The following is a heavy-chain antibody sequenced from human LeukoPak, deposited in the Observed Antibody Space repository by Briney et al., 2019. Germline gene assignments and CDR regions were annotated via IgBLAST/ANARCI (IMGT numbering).Heavy chain of an antibody. CDR1: GFTFSSYG. J-gene: IGHJ6*02. D-gene: IGHD4-17*01. CDR3: ARTPTTAGMDV. Sequence: GGSLRLSCAASGFTFSSYGMHWVRQAPGKGLEWVAVIWYDGSNKYYADSVKGRFTIPRDNSKNTLYLQMNSLRAEDTAVYYCARTPTTAGMDVWGQGTTVTVSS. CDR2: IWYDGSNK. V-gene: IGHV3-33*01.